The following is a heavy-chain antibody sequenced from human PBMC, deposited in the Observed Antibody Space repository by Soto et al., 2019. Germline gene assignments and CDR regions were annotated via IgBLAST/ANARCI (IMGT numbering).Heavy chain of an antibody. CDR3: ARGDAYYDILTGYTPGDYVDY. CDR1: GYTFTSYA. Sequence: QVQLVQSGAEVKKPGASVKVSCKASGYTFTSYAMHWVRQAPGQRLEWMGWINAGNGNTKYSQKFQRRVTITRDTSASTAYMELSSLRSEDTAVYYCARGDAYYDILTGYTPGDYVDYWGQGTLVTVSS. CDR2: INAGNGNT. J-gene: IGHJ4*02. D-gene: IGHD3-9*01. V-gene: IGHV1-3*01.